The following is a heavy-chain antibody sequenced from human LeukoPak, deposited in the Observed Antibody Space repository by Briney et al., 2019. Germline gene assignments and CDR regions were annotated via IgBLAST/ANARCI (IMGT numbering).Heavy chain of an antibody. V-gene: IGHV3-48*01. J-gene: IGHJ4*02. Sequence: GGSLRLSCAASGFTFSSYSMNWVRQAPGKGLEWVSYISSSSSTIYYADSVKGRFTISRDNAKNSLYLQMNSLRAEDTAVYYCARGTSYYDFWSGYYVGTFLPVGEYYFDYWGQGTLVTVSS. CDR3: ARGTSYYDFWSGYYVGTFLPVGEYYFDY. D-gene: IGHD3-3*01. CDR1: GFTFSSYS. CDR2: ISSSSSTI.